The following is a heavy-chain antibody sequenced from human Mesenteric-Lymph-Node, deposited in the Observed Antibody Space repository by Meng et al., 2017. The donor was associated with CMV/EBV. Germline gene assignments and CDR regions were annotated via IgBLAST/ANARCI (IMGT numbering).Heavy chain of an antibody. Sequence: GESLKISCTASGFMFSNYHMQWVRQAPGKGLEWVAFIRYDGTNKYYAESVKGRLSVSRDNSRSTLYLQLVSLRPEDTAVYYCARELLVPRVYYYGMDVWGQGTTVTVSS. CDR2: IRYDGTNK. J-gene: IGHJ6*02. CDR3: ARELLVPRVYYYGMDV. V-gene: IGHV3-30*02. CDR1: GFMFSNYH.